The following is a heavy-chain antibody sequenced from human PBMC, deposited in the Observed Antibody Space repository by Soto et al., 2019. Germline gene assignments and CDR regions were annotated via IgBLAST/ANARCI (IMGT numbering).Heavy chain of an antibody. V-gene: IGHV1-8*01. CDR3: ARITSSWIDYYYYYMDV. CDR2: MNPNSGNT. D-gene: IGHD6-6*01. Sequence: QVQLVQSGAEVKKPGASVKVSCKASGYTFTSYDINWVRQATGQGLEWMGWMNPNSGNTGYAQKFQGRVTMTRNTSISTAYMELSSLRSEDTAVYYCARITSSWIDYYYYYMDVWGKGTTVTVSS. CDR1: GYTFTSYD. J-gene: IGHJ6*03.